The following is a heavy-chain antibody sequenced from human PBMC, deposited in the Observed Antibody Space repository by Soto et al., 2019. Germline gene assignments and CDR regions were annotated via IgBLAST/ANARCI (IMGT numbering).Heavy chain of an antibody. J-gene: IGHJ4*02. V-gene: IGHV4-4*09. D-gene: IGHD3-16*01. CDR1: GGSMRGQH. CDR2: HHSDST. Sequence: QVQLQESGPGLVKPSETLSLTCTVSGGSMRGQHWSWIRQPLGKGLEWIGHHSDSTNYNPSLKSRITISTDTSKNQFSLKLSSVTAADTAVYYCATYTVGEGGRGYWGQGTLVTVSS. CDR3: ATYTVGEGGRGY.